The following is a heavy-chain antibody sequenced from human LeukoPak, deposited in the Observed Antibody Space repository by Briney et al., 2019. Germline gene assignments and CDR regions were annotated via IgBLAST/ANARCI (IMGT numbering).Heavy chain of an antibody. CDR2: IYTSGST. CDR1: GGSISSGSYY. J-gene: IGHJ5*02. CDR3: ASIYYYDSAPIDP. V-gene: IGHV4-61*02. Sequence: SETLSLTCTVSGGSISSGSYYWSWIRQPAGKGLEWIGRIYTSGSTNYNPSLKSRVTISVDTSKNQFSLKLSSVTAADTAVYYCASIYYYDSAPIDPWGQGTLVTVSS. D-gene: IGHD3-22*01.